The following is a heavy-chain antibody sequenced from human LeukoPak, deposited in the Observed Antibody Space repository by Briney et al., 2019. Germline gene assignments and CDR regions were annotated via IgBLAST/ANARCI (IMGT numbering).Heavy chain of an antibody. D-gene: IGHD3-10*01. CDR1: GFTFSSFA. V-gene: IGHV3-23*01. Sequence: GGSLGLSCAASGFTFSSFAMNWVRQAPGKGMEWVSSISSSSTNTYYADSVKGRFTISRDNFKNTLYLQMNSLRAEDTAVYFCAKDSYFGELTFRPGNCFDYRGQGTLVTVSS. CDR2: ISSSSTNT. CDR3: AKDSYFGELTFRPGNCFDY. J-gene: IGHJ4*02.